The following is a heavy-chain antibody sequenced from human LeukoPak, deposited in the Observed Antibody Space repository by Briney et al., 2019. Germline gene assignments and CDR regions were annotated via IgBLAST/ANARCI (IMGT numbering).Heavy chain of an antibody. V-gene: IGHV4-59*01. CDR2: NYYPGNT. CDR1: GRSLSSYY. Sequence: PCETLSLTYAVSGRSLSSYYRSWIPHPPAAGPEWIVYNYYPGNTNYNPSLQSRVTISLDSSPNQFSLNLNSLTTADTAVYYCVRHYYDSGTAKGYFQHWGQGTLVTVSS. J-gene: IGHJ1*01. CDR3: VRHYYDSGTAKGYFQH. D-gene: IGHD3-10*01.